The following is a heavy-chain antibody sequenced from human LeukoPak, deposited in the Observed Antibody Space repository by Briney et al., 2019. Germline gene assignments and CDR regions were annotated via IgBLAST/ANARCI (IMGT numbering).Heavy chain of an antibody. CDR1: GGSFSGYY. V-gene: IGHV4-34*01. J-gene: IGHJ6*04. CDR2: INHSGST. CDR3: ARGLLDTMVRGVIHYYYGMDV. Sequence: PSKTLSLTCAVYGGSFSGYYWSWLRQPPGKGLEWIGEINHSGSTNYNPSLKSRVTISVDTSKNQFSLKLSSVTAADTAVYYCARGLLDTMVRGVIHYYYGMDVWGKGTTVTVSS. D-gene: IGHD3-10*01.